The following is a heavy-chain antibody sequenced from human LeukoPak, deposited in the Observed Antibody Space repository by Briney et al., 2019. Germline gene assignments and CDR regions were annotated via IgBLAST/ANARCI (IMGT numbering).Heavy chain of an antibody. D-gene: IGHD2-2*01. J-gene: IGHJ1*01. CDR3: AGTRGYCSSTSCPAQYFQH. CDR2: IYYSGST. CDR1: GGSISSYY. Sequence: SETLSLTYTVSGGSISSYYWSWIRQPPGKGLEWIGYIYYSGSTNYNPSLKSRVTISVDTSKNQFSLKLSSVTAADTAVYYCAGTRGYCSSTSCPAQYFQHWGQGTLVTVSS. V-gene: IGHV4-59*08.